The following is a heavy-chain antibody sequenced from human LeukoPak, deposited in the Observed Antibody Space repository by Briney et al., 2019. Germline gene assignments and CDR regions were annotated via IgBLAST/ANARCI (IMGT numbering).Heavy chain of an antibody. CDR1: GFTFSSYE. D-gene: IGHD1-26*01. CDR3: AKRQWGGSYAGFDY. J-gene: IGHJ4*02. Sequence: GGSLRLSCAASGFTFSSYEMNWVRQAPGKGLEWVSAISGSGGSTYYADSVKGRFTISRDNSKNTLYLQMNSLRAEDTAVYYCAKRQWGGSYAGFDYWGQGTLVTVSS. V-gene: IGHV3-23*01. CDR2: ISGSGGST.